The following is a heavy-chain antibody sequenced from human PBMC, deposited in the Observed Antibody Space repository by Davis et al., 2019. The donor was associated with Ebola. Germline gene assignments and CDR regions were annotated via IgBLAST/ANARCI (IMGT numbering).Heavy chain of an antibody. CDR2: ISHGGIS. D-gene: IGHD1-1*01. J-gene: IGHJ5*02. V-gene: IGHV4-34*01. CDR3: ATTSKTSVSALGLGYTYFDP. Sequence: SETLSLTCAVSGGSISDYFWSWIRHPPGKGLEWIGTISHGGISDYNPSLQSRVNISGDAAKNLISLRLNSVTAADTAVYYCATTSKTSVSALGLGYTYFDPWGQGTLVTVSS. CDR1: GGSISDYF.